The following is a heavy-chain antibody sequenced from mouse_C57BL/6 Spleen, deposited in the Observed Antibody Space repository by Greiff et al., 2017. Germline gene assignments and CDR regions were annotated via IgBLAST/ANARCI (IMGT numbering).Heavy chain of an antibody. CDR1: GFTFTDYY. CDR2: IRNKANGYTT. V-gene: IGHV7-3*01. J-gene: IGHJ3*01. Sequence: EVQLVESGGGLVQPGGSLSLSCAASGFTFTDYYMSWVRQPPGKALEWLGFIRNKANGYTTEYSASVKCRFTISRDNSQSILYLQMNALRAEDSATYYCARDYYGSSPAWFAYWGQGTLVTVSA. D-gene: IGHD1-1*01. CDR3: ARDYYGSSPAWFAY.